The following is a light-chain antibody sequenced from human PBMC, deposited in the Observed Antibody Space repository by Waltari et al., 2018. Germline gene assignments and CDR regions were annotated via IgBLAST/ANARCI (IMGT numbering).Light chain of an antibody. CDR2: DVT. Sequence: QSALPQPASVSGSPGQSIPISCTGTSSDVGGYNYVSWYQQHPGKAPKLMIYDVTKRPSGVSNRFSGSKSGNTASLTISGLQAEDEADYYCSSYTSSSTFVFGTGTKVTVL. V-gene: IGLV2-14*01. CDR3: SSYTSSSTFV. J-gene: IGLJ1*01. CDR1: SSDVGGYNY.